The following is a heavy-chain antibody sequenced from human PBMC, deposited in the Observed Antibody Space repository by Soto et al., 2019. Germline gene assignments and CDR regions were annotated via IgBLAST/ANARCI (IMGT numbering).Heavy chain of an antibody. V-gene: IGHV4-30-2*01. Sequence: PSETLSLTCAVSGGSISSGGYSWSWIRQPPGKGLEWIGYIYHSGRTYYNPSLKSRVTISVDRSKNQFSLKLSSVTAADTAVYYCARDPMVRGVIGAFDIWGQGTMVTVSS. CDR2: IYHSGRT. J-gene: IGHJ3*02. D-gene: IGHD3-10*01. CDR3: ARDPMVRGVIGAFDI. CDR1: GGSISSGGYS.